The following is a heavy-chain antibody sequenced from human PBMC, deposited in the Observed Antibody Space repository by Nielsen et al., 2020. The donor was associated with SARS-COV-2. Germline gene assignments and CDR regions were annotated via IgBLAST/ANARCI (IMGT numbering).Heavy chain of an antibody. CDR3: ARQNDLAYYFDF. D-gene: IGHD1-1*01. V-gene: IGHV4-39*07. Sequence: RQAPGKGLEWIGSIYYSGNTYYNPSLKSRVTISGDRSKNQFSLRLSSVTAADTAVYYCARQNDLAYYFDFWGRGALVTVSS. J-gene: IGHJ4*02. CDR2: IYYSGNT.